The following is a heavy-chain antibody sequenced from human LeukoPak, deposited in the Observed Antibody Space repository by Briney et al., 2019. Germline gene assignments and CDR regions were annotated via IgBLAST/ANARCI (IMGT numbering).Heavy chain of an antibody. CDR2: INPSGGST. D-gene: IGHD5-18*01. J-gene: IGHJ4*02. Sequence: ASVKVSCKASGYTFTSYYMHWVRQAPGQGLEWMGIINPSGGSTSYAQKFQGRVTMTRDTSISTAYMELSRLRSDDTAVYYCASGYRFGNWGQGTLVTVSS. CDR3: ASGYRFGN. V-gene: IGHV1-46*01. CDR1: GYTFTSYY.